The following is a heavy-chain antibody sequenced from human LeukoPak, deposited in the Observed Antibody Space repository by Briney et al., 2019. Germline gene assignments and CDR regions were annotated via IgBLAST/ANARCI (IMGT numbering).Heavy chain of an antibody. CDR1: GFTFISYA. J-gene: IGHJ6*03. CDR3: AKDGEDCSGSSCYPYYYYYYMDV. CDR2: ISGSGGST. V-gene: IGHV3-23*01. Sequence: PGGSLRLSCAASGFTFISYAMSWVRQAPGKGLGWVSAISGSGGSTYYADSVKGRFTISRDNSKNTLYPQMNSLRAEDTAVYYCAKDGEDCSGSSCYPYYYYYYMDVWGKGTTVTVSS. D-gene: IGHD2-15*01.